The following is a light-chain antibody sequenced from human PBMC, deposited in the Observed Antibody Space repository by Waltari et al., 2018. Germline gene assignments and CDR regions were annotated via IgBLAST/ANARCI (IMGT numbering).Light chain of an antibody. CDR3: QHYESLPVT. CDR2: HAS. CDR1: QSVSKY. J-gene: IGKJ1*01. Sequence: CRASQSVSKYLAWYQQKPGQAPRLLIYHASSRAAGIPDRFSGSGSGTDFSLSISRLEPEDFAVYYCQHYESLPVTFGQGTKVEIK. V-gene: IGKV3-20*01.